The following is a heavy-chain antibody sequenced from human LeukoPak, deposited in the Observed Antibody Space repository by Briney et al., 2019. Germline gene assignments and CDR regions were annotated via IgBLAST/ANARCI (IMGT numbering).Heavy chain of an antibody. CDR1: GFTFSNYA. V-gene: IGHV3-23*01. D-gene: IGHD3-22*01. CDR2: ISGSGGST. Sequence: GGSLRLSCAASGFTFSNYAMSWVRLAPGKGLEWVSAISGSGGSTYYADSVKGRFTISRDNAKNSLYLQMNSLRDEDTAVYYCAISDSKWGQGTLVTVSS. J-gene: IGHJ4*02. CDR3: AISDSK.